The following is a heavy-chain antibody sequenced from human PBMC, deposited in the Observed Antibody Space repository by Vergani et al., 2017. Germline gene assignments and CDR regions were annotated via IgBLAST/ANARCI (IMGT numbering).Heavy chain of an antibody. CDR2: ISSSGSTI. V-gene: IGHV3-48*03. J-gene: IGHJ3*02. Sequence: EVQLVESGGGLVQPGGSLRLSCAASGFTFSSYEMNWVRQAPGKGLEWVSYISSSGSTIYYADSVKGRFTISRDNAKNSLYLQMNSLRAEETAVYYCARASGYRAFDIWGQGTMVTVSS. CDR3: ARASGYRAFDI. D-gene: IGHD3-3*01. CDR1: GFTFSSYE.